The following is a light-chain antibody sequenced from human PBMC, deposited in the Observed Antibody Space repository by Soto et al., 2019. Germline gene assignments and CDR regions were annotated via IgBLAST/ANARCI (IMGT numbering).Light chain of an antibody. CDR2: NAS. J-gene: IGKJ1*01. V-gene: IGKV3-15*01. CDR1: QSVGNK. Sequence: EIVMTQSPATLSLSPGERATLFCRASQSVGNKLVWYQQKPGQAPRLLIFNASTRATGIPARFSGSGSGTEFTLTSSSLQSADFAVYYCQHYNNSLAWTFDQGTNVEIK. CDR3: QHYNNSLAWT.